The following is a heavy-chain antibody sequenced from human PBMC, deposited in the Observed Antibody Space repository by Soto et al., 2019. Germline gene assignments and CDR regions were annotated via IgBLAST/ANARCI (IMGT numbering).Heavy chain of an antibody. CDR3: ARDLLLDYGDSEPRGGMDV. CDR1: GDSVSSNSAA. CDR2: TYYRSKWYN. V-gene: IGHV6-1*01. Sequence: SQTISLTCAISGDSVSSNSAAWNWIRQSPSRGLEWLGRTYYRSKWYNDYAVSVKSRITINPDTSKNQFSLQLNSVTPEDTAVYYCARDLLLDYGDSEPRGGMDVWGQGTTVTVSS. D-gene: IGHD4-17*01. J-gene: IGHJ6*02.